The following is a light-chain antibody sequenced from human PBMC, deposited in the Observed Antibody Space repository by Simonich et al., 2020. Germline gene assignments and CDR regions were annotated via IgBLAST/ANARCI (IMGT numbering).Light chain of an antibody. CDR2: DVS. V-gene: IGLV2-11*01. J-gene: IGLJ3*02. CDR3: CSYAGSSTFGV. CDR1: SSDVGGYNY. Sequence: QSALTQPRSVSGSPGQSVTISCTGTSSDVGGYNYVSWYQQHPIKAPKLMIYDVSKRPSGVPDRFSGSKSGNPASLTISGLQAEDEADYYCCSYAGSSTFGVFGGGTKLTVL.